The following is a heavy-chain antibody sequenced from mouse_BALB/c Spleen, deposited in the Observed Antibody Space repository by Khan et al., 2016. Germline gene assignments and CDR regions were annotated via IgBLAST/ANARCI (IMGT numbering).Heavy chain of an antibody. V-gene: IGHV3-2*02. CDR2: ISYSGST. CDR3: ARFAY. J-gene: IGHJ3*01. Sequence: EVQLQESGPGLVKPSQSLSLTCTVTGYSITSDYAWNWIRQFPGNKLEWMGYISYSGSTSYNPSLNSRISITRDTSKNQFFLQLNSVTTEDTATYYWARFAYWGQGTLVTVSA. CDR1: GYSITSDYA.